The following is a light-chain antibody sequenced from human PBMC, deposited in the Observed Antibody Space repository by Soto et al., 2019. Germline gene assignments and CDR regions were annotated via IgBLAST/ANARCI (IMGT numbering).Light chain of an antibody. CDR1: QSVSSSY. J-gene: IGKJ1*01. V-gene: IGKV3-20*01. CDR2: GAS. CDR3: QQYGSSLWT. Sequence: EIVLTQSPGTVSLSPGERATLSCRASQSVSSSYLAWYQQRPGQAPRLLIYGASNRATDIPDRFSGSGSGTDFTLTISRLEPEDFAVYYCQQYGSSLWTFGQGTKVDIK.